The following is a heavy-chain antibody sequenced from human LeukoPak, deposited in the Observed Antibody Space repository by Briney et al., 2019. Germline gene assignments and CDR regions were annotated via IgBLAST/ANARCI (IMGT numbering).Heavy chain of an antibody. D-gene: IGHD5-18*01. J-gene: IGHJ6*02. Sequence: PSETLSLTCTVSGGSISSYYWSWIRQPPGKGLEWIGFIYYSGSTNYNPSLKSRVTISVDTSKNQFSLKLSSVTAADTAVYYCAILRGYSYGLRAEKYGMDVWGQGTTVTVSS. CDR3: AILRGYSYGLRAEKYGMDV. V-gene: IGHV4-59*08. CDR1: GGSISSYY. CDR2: IYYSGST.